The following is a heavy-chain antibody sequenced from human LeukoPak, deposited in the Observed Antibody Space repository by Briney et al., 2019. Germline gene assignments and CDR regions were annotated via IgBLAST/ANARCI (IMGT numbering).Heavy chain of an antibody. Sequence: SETLSLTCTFSGGSLSDYYWTWIRQPPGKGLEWIGYIYYSGSTNYNPSLKSRVTISIDASKNQFSLKLSSVTAADTAVYYCARDRSTGTTFFDYWGQGTLVTVSS. CDR3: ARDRSTGTTFFDY. V-gene: IGHV4-59*01. CDR2: IYYSGST. D-gene: IGHD1-1*01. J-gene: IGHJ4*02. CDR1: GGSLSDYY.